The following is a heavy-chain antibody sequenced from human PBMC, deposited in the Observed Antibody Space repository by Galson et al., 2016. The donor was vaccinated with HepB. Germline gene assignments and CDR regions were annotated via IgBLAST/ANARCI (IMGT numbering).Heavy chain of an antibody. D-gene: IGHD3-9*01. V-gene: IGHV4-39*01. J-gene: IGHJ4*02. CDR3: ARRPYSYFDDSTSLDS. Sequence: ETLSLTCSVSGGSIGPGAYYWDWIRQSPGKGLEWIGNLYFGGNTYYNPSLRSRVTISVGASKNESSLKLTSVTAADTAVYYCARRPYSYFDDSTSLDSWGQGTLVTVSS. CDR1: GGSIGPGAYY. CDR2: LYFGGNT.